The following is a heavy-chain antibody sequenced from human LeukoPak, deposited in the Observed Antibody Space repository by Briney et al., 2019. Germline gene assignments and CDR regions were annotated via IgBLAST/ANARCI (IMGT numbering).Heavy chain of an antibody. V-gene: IGHV3-23*01. CDR1: GFTFSDYA. Sequence: AGGSLRLSCAASGFTFSDYAMSWVRQAPGQGLERVSTISDDGSGTYYADSVKGRFTISRDNSKNTLFLQINSLRAEDSAVYYCATDRERDPSVYYLVGGQGTLITVSS. CDR3: ATDRERDPSVYYLV. CDR2: ISDDGSGT. D-gene: IGHD3-22*01. J-gene: IGHJ4*02.